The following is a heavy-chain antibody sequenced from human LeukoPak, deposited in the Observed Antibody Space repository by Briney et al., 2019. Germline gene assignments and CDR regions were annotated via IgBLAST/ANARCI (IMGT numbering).Heavy chain of an antibody. J-gene: IGHJ6*04. Sequence: GGSLRLSCAASGFTFSSYWMHWVRQAPGKGLEWLAFIRYDGSNTYYADSVKGRFTVSRDNAKNSLYLQMNSLRAEDTAVYYCAELGITMIGGVWGKGTTVTISS. V-gene: IGHV3-30*02. CDR2: IRYDGSNT. CDR1: GFTFSSYW. CDR3: AELGITMIGGV. D-gene: IGHD3-10*02.